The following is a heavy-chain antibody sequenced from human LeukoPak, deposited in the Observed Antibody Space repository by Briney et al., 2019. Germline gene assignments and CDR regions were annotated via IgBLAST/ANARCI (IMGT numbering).Heavy chain of an antibody. J-gene: IGHJ5*02. CDR1: GGSISPYY. V-gene: IGHV4-59*01. D-gene: IGHD3-16*01. CDR2: TSNSGTT. Sequence: SETLSLTCTVSGGSISPYYWSWIRQPPGKGPEWIGSTSNSGTTKYHPSLKSRVNISFDTSENQFSLKLRSVNAADTAVYYCARSPLVLWFGQAHNWFDPWGQGTPVTVSS. CDR3: ARSPLVLWFGQAHNWFDP.